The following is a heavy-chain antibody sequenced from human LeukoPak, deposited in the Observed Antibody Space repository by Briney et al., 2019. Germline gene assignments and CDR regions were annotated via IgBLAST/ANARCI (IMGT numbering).Heavy chain of an antibody. D-gene: IGHD3-22*01. CDR2: IYSGGNI. CDR3: ARGGYESGGTHYVDY. V-gene: IGHV3-53*01. Sequence: GGSLRLSCAASGFSVSSNYMTWVRQAPGKGLEWVSLIYSGGNIHYTDSVKGRFTISRDNSKNTVYLQMSSLRAEDTAVYYCARGGYESGGTHYVDYWGQGTLVTVSS. J-gene: IGHJ4*02. CDR1: GFSVSSNY.